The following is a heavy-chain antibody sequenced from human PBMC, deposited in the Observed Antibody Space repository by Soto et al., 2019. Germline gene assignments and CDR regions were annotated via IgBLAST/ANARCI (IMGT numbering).Heavy chain of an antibody. D-gene: IGHD6-13*01. CDR1: GFTFSSYA. CDR3: ARDLAAGAHYYYSGMDV. J-gene: IGHJ6*02. Sequence: QVQLVESGGGVVQPGRSVRLSCAASGFTFSSYAMHWVRQAPGKGLEWVAVISYDGTKKYYADSVKGRFTISRDNSKNTLYLQMNSLRAEDTAVYYCARDLAAGAHYYYSGMDVWGQGTTVTVSS. CDR2: ISYDGTKK. V-gene: IGHV3-30-3*01.